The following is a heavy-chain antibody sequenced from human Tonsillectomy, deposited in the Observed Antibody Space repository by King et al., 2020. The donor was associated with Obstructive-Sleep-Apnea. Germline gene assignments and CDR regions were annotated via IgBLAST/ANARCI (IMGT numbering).Heavy chain of an antibody. Sequence: VQLVESGGGVVQPGRSLRLSCAASGFTFSSYAMHWVRQAPGKGLEWVAVISYDGSNKYYADPVKGRFTISRDNSKNTLYLQMNSLRAEDTAVYYCARVHNDDYDFWSGYYLSGGIDYWGQGTLVTVSS. D-gene: IGHD3-3*01. J-gene: IGHJ4*02. V-gene: IGHV3-30*04. CDR3: ARVHNDDYDFWSGYYLSGGIDY. CDR2: ISYDGSNK. CDR1: GFTFSSYA.